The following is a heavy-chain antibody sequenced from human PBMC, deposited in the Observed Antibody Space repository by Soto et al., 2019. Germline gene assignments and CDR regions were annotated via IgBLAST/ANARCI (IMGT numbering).Heavy chain of an antibody. CDR2: IKRKSDGETT. V-gene: IGHV3-15*01. CDR1: GFSFSSAW. J-gene: IGHJ4*02. D-gene: IGHD4-4*01. CDR3: TTDRTYSPVDF. Sequence: GGSLRLSCAASGFSFSSAWMSWARQAPGKGLEWVGHIKRKSDGETTDYAAPVKGRFTISRDDSKNTLYLQMNSLKIEDTAVYYCTTDRTYSPVDFWGRGTLVTVSS.